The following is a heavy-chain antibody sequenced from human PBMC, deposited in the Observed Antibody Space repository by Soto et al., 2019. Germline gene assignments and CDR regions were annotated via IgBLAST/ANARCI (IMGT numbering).Heavy chain of an antibody. CDR3: ARDLIVVVPAATSFYYGMDV. D-gene: IGHD2-2*01. J-gene: IGHJ6*02. Sequence: PGGSLGLSCAASGFTFSDYYMSWIRQAPGKGLEWVSYISSSGSTIYYADSVKGRFTISRDNAKNSLYLQMNSLRAEDTAVYYCARDLIVVVPAATSFYYGMDVWGQGTTVTVSS. CDR1: GFTFSDYY. CDR2: ISSSGSTI. V-gene: IGHV3-11*01.